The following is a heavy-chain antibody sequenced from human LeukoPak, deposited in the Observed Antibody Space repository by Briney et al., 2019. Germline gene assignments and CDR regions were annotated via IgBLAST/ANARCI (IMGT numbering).Heavy chain of an antibody. CDR2: IYYSGST. D-gene: IGHD4-11*01. CDR3: ARSFPVTTGRYDP. Sequence: SETLSLTCTVSGGSISSGGYYWNWIRQHPGKDLEWIGYIYYSGSTHYNPSLESRVTISVDTSKSQFSLKLSSVTAADTAVYYCARSFPVTTGRYDPWGQGTLVTVSS. J-gene: IGHJ5*02. V-gene: IGHV4-31*03. CDR1: GGSISSGGYY.